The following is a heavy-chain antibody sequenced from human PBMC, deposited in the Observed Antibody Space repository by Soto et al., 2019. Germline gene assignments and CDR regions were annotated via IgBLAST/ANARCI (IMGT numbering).Heavy chain of an antibody. CDR1: GFTFSDSY. CDR3: SKGPRRLDT. J-gene: IGHJ5*02. CDR2: ISGSGSDI. V-gene: IGHV3-11*01. Sequence: GGSLRLSCTTSGFTFSDSYMTWIRQAPGKGLESPSYISGSGSDIKYADSVKGRFTISRDNAKNSVFLQMKSLRVEDTAMYFCSKGPRRLDTWGLGTQVTVSS.